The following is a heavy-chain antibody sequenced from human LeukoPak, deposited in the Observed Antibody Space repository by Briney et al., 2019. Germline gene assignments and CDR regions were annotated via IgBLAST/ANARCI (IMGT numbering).Heavy chain of an antibody. CDR1: GYTFTNYG. J-gene: IGHJ4*02. CDR3: ARVGTSGWYGDS. V-gene: IGHV1-3*01. Sequence: ASVKVSCKASGYTFTNYGIHWVRQAPGQRLEWMGWINARNGNTRSAQKLQGRVTITTDTSANTAYMELSSLISEDTAIYFCARVGTSGWYGDSWGQGTQVIVSS. D-gene: IGHD6-13*01. CDR2: INARNGNT.